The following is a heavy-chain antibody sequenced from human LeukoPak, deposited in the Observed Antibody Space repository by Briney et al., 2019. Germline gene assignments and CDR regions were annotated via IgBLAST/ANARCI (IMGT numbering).Heavy chain of an antibody. CDR2: ISYDGSNK. J-gene: IGHJ4*02. Sequence: GGSLRLSCAASGFTFNNYGVHWVRQAPGKGLEWVSVISYDGSNKYYADSVKGRFTISRDNSKNTLYLQMNSLRAEDTAVYYCAKDSRSGRYSYFDYWGQGTLVTVSS. V-gene: IGHV3-30*18. CDR1: GFTFNNYG. CDR3: AKDSRSGRYSYFDY. D-gene: IGHD3-10*01.